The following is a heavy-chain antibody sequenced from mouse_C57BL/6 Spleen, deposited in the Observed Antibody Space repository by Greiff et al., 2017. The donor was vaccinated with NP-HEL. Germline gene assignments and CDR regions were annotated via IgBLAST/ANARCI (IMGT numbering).Heavy chain of an antibody. CDR2: ISSGGSYT. CDR1: GFTFSSYG. Sequence: EVQGVESGGDLVKPGGSLKLSCAASGFTFSSYGMSWVRQTPDKRLEWVATISSGGSYTYYPDSVKGRFTISRDNAKNTLYLQMSSLKSEDTAMYYCARHETDFDYWGQGTTLTVSS. J-gene: IGHJ2*01. CDR3: ARHETDFDY. V-gene: IGHV5-6*01.